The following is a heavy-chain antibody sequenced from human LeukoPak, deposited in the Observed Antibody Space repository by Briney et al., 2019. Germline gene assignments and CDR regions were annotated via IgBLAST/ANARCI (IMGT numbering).Heavy chain of an antibody. CDR1: GGTFSSYA. D-gene: IGHD2-15*01. CDR3: ARDYYAKKIVVVPNDY. V-gene: IGHV1-18*01. Sequence: ASVKVSCKASGGTFSSYAISWVRQAPGQGLEWMGWISAYNGNTYYAQRLQGRVTMTTDTSTSTAYMELRSLRSDDTAVYYCARDYYAKKIVVVPNDYWGQGTLVTVSS. J-gene: IGHJ4*02. CDR2: ISAYNGNT.